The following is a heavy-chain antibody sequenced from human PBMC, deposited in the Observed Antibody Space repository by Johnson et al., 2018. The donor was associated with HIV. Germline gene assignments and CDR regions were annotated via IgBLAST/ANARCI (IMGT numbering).Heavy chain of an antibody. V-gene: IGHV3-15*01. CDR3: TTLAESSSSMYAFDI. J-gene: IGHJ3*02. D-gene: IGHD6-6*01. Sequence: EQLVESGGGLVKPGGSLRLSCAASGFTFSNAWMSWVRQAPGKGLEWVGRIKSKTDGGTTDYAAPVKGRFTISRDDSKNTLYLQMNSLKTEDTAVYYCTTLAESSSSMYAFDIWGQGTMLTVSS. CDR1: GFTFSNAW. CDR2: IKSKTDGGTT.